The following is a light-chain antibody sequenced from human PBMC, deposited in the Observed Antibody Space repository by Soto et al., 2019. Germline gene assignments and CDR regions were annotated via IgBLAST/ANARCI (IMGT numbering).Light chain of an antibody. J-gene: IGLJ3*02. CDR1: SSNIGSAF. Sequence: QSVLTQPPSASGTPGQRVTISCSGSSSNIGSAFVHWYQQLPGAAPKLLFYRNDQRPSGVPDRFSASKSGTSASLTISGLRSEDEADYHCATWDDTLTAWVFGGGTKVTVL. CDR2: RND. V-gene: IGLV1-47*01. CDR3: ATWDDTLTAWV.